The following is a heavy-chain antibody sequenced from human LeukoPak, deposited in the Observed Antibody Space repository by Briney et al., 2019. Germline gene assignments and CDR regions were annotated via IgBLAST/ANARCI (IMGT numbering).Heavy chain of an antibody. J-gene: IGHJ1*01. CDR3: ASRGQLEYFQH. V-gene: IGHV1-69*13. Sequence: ASVKVSCKASGGTFSSYAISWVRQAPGQGLEWMGGIIPIFGTANYAQKFQGRVTITADESTSTAYMELSSLRSEDTAVYYCASRGQLEYFQHWGQGTLVTVSS. CDR2: IIPIFGTA. CDR1: GGTFSSYA. D-gene: IGHD6-6*01.